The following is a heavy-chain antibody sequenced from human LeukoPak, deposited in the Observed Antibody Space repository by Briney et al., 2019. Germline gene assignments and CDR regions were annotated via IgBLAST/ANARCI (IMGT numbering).Heavy chain of an antibody. V-gene: IGHV4-34*01. CDR1: GGSISSYY. CDR3: ARGEIRFLEWLLPYYFDY. Sequence: SETLSLTCTVSGGSISSYYWSWIRQPPGKGLEWIGEINHSGSTNYNPSLKSRVTISVDTSKNRFSLKLSSVTAADTAVYYCARGEIRFLEWLLPYYFDYWGQGTLVTVSS. D-gene: IGHD3-3*01. CDR2: INHSGST. J-gene: IGHJ4*02.